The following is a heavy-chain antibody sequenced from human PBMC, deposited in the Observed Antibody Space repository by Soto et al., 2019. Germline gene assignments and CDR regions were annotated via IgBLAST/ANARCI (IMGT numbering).Heavy chain of an antibody. V-gene: IGHV1-18*01. D-gene: IGHD3-9*01. CDR2: ISAYNGNT. CDR3: ARADRYFDWYNAFDI. Sequence: QVQLVQSGAEVKKPGASVKVSCKASGYTFTSYGISWVRQAPGQGLEWMGWISAYNGNTNYAQKLQGRVTMTTDTSTSTDYMELRSLRSDDTAVYYCARADRYFDWYNAFDIWGQGTMVTVSS. J-gene: IGHJ3*02. CDR1: GYTFTSYG.